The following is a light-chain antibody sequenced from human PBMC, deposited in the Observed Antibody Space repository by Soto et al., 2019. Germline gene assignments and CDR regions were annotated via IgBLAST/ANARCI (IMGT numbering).Light chain of an antibody. CDR3: QSADSSGNYVI. V-gene: IGLV3-25*03. CDR1: ALPKQY. Sequence: SYELTQPPSVSVSPGQTATITCSGDALPKQYVYWYQQKPCQGPLLVIYKDSERPSGIPERISGSTSGTTVTLTVSGVQAEDEADYYCQSADSSGNYVIFGGGTKLTVL. CDR2: KDS. J-gene: IGLJ2*01.